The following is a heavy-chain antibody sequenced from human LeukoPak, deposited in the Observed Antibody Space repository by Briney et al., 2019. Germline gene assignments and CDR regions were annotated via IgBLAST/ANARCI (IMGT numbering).Heavy chain of an antibody. CDR2: IIPIFGTV. J-gene: IGHJ6*03. D-gene: IGHD3-22*01. CDR3: ARVEVVTHYYYYYMDV. CDR1: GGTFSSYA. V-gene: IGHV1-69*13. Sequence: GASVKVSCKASGGTFSSYAISWVRQAPGQGLEWMGGIIPIFGTVNYAQKFQGRVTITADESTSTAYMELSSLRSEDTAVYYCARVEVVTHYYYYYMDVWGKGTTVTVSS.